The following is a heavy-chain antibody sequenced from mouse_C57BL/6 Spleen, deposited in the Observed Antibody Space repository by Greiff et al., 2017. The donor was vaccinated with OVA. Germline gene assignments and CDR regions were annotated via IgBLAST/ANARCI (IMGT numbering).Heavy chain of an antibody. CDR1: GYTFTSYG. V-gene: IGHV1-81*01. CDR2: IYPRSGNT. J-gene: IGHJ1*03. CDR3: ARNYGSKYFDV. Sequence: QVQLQQSGAELARPGASVKLSCKASGYTFTSYGISCVKQRTGQGLEWIGEIYPRSGNTYYNEKFKGKATLTADKSSSTAYMELRSLTSEDSAVYFCARNYGSKYFDVWGTGTTVTVSS. D-gene: IGHD1-1*01.